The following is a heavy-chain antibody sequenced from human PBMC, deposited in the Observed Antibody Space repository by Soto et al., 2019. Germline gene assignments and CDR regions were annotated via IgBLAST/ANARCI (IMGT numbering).Heavy chain of an antibody. D-gene: IGHD6-13*01. CDR3: ATEVAAAGGVDY. CDR1: GYTLTELS. J-gene: IGHJ4*02. CDR2: FDPEDGET. Sequence: ASGKVSCKVSGYTLTELSMHWVRQAPGKGLEWMGGFDPEDGETIYAQKFQGRVTMTEDTSTDTAYMELSSLRSEDTAVYYCATEVAAAGGVDYWGQGTLVTVSS. V-gene: IGHV1-24*01.